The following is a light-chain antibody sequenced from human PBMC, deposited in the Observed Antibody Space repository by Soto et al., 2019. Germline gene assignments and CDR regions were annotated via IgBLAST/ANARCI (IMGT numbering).Light chain of an antibody. CDR1: QSVSSNY. CDR2: GAS. Sequence: EIVVTQSPGTLSLSPGERATLSCRASQSVSSNYVAWYQQKPGQAPRLLIYGASSRASDIPDRFSGSGSGTDFTLIISRLEPEDFAMYYSQQYGSTPFSFGPGTKVDVK. J-gene: IGKJ3*01. CDR3: QQYGSTPFS. V-gene: IGKV3-20*01.